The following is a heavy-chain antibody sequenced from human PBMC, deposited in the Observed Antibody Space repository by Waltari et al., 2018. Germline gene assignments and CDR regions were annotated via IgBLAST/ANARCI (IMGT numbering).Heavy chain of an antibody. Sequence: EVQLVESGGGLVQPGGSLRLSCAASGFSFSTYWMNWARQAPGEGLVWVSRINPNGNTIVYADSVKGRFTTSRDNDKNTLYLQMNSLRDDDTAVYYCARSGFMDVWGQGTTVTVSS. CDR3: ARSGFMDV. D-gene: IGHD3-10*01. J-gene: IGHJ6*02. CDR1: GFSFSTYW. CDR2: INPNGNTI. V-gene: IGHV3-74*01.